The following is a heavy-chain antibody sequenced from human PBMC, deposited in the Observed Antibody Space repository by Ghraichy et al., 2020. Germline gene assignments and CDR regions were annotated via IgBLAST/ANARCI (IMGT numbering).Heavy chain of an antibody. CDR1: TFTFRNYA. CDR3: ARGKLEWELTYLDC. J-gene: IGHJ4*02. CDR2: ISGNGGTT. Sequence: GESLNISCAASTFTFRNYAMNWVRQAPGKGLEWVSTISGNGGTTYYVDSVKGRFTISRDNSKNTLYLQMNSLRADDTAVYYCARGKLEWELTYLDCWGQGTLVIVCS. V-gene: IGHV3-23*01. D-gene: IGHD1-26*01.